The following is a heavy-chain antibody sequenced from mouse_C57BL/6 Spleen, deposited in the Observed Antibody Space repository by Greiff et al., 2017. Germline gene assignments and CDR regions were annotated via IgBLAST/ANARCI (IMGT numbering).Heavy chain of an antibody. J-gene: IGHJ1*03. V-gene: IGHV5-4*01. CDR3: ARDYGSSYVRYWYFDV. CDR2: ISDGGSYT. CDR1: GFTFSSYA. Sequence: EVNVVESGGGLVKPGGSLKLSCAASGFTFSSYAMSWVRQTPEKRLEWVATISDGGSYTYYPDNVKGRFTISRDNAKNNLYLQMSHLKSEDTAMYYCARDYGSSYVRYWYFDVWGTGTTVTVSS. D-gene: IGHD1-1*01.